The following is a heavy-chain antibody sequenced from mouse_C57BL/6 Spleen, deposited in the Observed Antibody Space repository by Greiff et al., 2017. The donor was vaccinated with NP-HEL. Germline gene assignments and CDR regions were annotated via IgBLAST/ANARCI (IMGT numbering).Heavy chain of an antibody. V-gene: IGHV3-6*01. D-gene: IGHD2-3*01. CDR1: GYSITSGYY. J-gene: IGHJ3*01. Sequence: EVQLQQSGPGLVKPSQSLSLPCSVTGYSITSGYYWNWIRQFPGNKLEWMGYISYDGSNNYNPSLKNRISITRDTSKNQFFLKLNAVTTEDTATYYCARDDGYCPFAYWGQGTLVTVSA. CDR3: ARDDGYCPFAY. CDR2: ISYDGSN.